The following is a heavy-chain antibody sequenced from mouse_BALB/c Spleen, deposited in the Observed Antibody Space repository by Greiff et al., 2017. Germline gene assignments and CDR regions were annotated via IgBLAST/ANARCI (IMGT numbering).Heavy chain of an antibody. D-gene: IGHD2-1*01. CDR3: ASYGNYGGDY. CDR2: INSNGGST. J-gene: IGHJ4*01. CDR1: GFTFSSYG. V-gene: IGHV5-6-3*01. Sequence: EVQVVESGGGLVQPGGSLKLSCAASGFTFSSYGMSWVRQTPDKRLELVATINSNGGSTYYPDSVKGRFTISRDNAKNTLYLQMSSLKSEDTAMYYCASYGNYGGDYWGQGTSVTVSS.